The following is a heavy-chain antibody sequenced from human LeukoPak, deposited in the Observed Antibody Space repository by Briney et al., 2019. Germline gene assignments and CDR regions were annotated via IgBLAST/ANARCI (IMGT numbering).Heavy chain of an antibody. J-gene: IGHJ6*03. CDR3: ARVPAANIPYYYYMDV. V-gene: IGHV3-7*01. D-gene: IGHD2-2*01. CDR2: INQDRSEK. Sequence: PGGSLRLSCAASGFTFSRYWMSWVRQAPGKGLEWVANINQDRSEKYYVDSVKGRFTISRDNVKNSLYLQMNSLRADDTAVYYCARVPAANIPYYYYMDVWGKGTTVTVSS. CDR1: GFTFSRYW.